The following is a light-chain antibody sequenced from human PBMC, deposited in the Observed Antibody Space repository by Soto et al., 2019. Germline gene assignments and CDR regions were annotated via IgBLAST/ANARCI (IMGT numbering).Light chain of an antibody. J-gene: IGKJ2*01. Sequence: DFQMTQSPSTLSASVGDRVTITCRASQSISSWLAWYQQKPGKAPKLLIYKASSLESGVPSRFSGSGSGTEFTLTISSLQPDDFATYYCQQYNSYSPVTFGQGTKLEIK. CDR3: QQYNSYSPVT. V-gene: IGKV1-5*03. CDR2: KAS. CDR1: QSISSW.